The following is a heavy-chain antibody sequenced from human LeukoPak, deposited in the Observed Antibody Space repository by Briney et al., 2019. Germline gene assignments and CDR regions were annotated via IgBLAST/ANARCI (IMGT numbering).Heavy chain of an antibody. CDR3: ARGTETGIVGATDFAY. Sequence: PSETLSLTCAVYGGSFSGYYWSWIRQPPGKGLEWIGEINHSGSTNYNPSLKSRVTISVDTSKNQFSLKLSSVTAADTAVYYCARGTETGIVGATDFAYWGQGTLVTVSS. V-gene: IGHV4-34*01. J-gene: IGHJ4*02. CDR2: INHSGST. D-gene: IGHD1-26*01. CDR1: GGSFSGYY.